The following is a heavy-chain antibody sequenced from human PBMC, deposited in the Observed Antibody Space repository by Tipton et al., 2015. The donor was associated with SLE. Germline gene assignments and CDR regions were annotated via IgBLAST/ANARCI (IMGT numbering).Heavy chain of an antibody. J-gene: IGHJ5*02. V-gene: IGHV3-23*01. CDR3: AKAPLYCSGGSCDPWFDP. D-gene: IGHD2-15*01. CDR1: GFTFSSYA. Sequence: GSLRLSCAASGFTFSSYAMSWVRQAPGKGLEWVSAISGSGGSTYYADSVKGRFTISRDNSKNTLYLQMNSLRAEDTAVYYCAKAPLYCSGGSCDPWFDPWGQGTLVTVSS. CDR2: ISGSGGST.